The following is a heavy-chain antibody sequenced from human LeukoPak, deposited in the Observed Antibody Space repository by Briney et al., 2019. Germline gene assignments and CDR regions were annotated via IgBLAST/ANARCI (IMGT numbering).Heavy chain of an antibody. D-gene: IGHD6-13*01. V-gene: IGHV3-66*01. CDR2: IYSGGDT. J-gene: IGHJ5*02. Sequence: PGGSLRLSRATSGFTVSSNFMSWVRQAPGKGLEWVSVIYSGGDTYYADFVKGRFTISRDNSKNTLNLQMNGLRAEDTAVYYCVREFYPEHSSRWYRWFDPWGQGTLVTVYS. CDR3: VREFYPEHSSRWYRWFDP. CDR1: GFTVSSNF.